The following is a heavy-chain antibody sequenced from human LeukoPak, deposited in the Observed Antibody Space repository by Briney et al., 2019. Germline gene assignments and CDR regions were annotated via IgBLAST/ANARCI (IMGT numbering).Heavy chain of an antibody. CDR2: IYPSGST. CDR1: GVSPTSYC. V-gene: IGHV4-4*07. J-gene: IGHJ4*02. Sequence: SETLSLTCTVSGVSPTSYCWGWIRQPAEKGLEWIGRIYPSGSTYYNPSLKSRVTISIDKSKNQFSLRLTSVTAAQTAVYYCARDRSGYSEYYFDYWGQGSLVTVSS. D-gene: IGHD5-12*01. CDR3: ARDRSGYSEYYFDY.